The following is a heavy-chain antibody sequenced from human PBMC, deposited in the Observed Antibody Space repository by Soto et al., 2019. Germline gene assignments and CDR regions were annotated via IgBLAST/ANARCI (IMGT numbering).Heavy chain of an antibody. CDR3: AREVSSIAARPGDY. J-gene: IGHJ4*02. Sequence: ASVKVSCKASGGTFSSYTISWVRQAPGQGLEWMGRIIPILGIANYAQKFQGRVTITADKSTSTAYMELSSLRSEDTAVYYCAREVSSIAARPGDYWGQGTLVTVSS. V-gene: IGHV1-69*02. CDR1: GGTFSSYT. D-gene: IGHD6-6*01. CDR2: IIPILGIA.